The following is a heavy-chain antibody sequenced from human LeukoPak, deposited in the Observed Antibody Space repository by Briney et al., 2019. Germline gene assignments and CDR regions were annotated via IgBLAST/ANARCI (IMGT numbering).Heavy chain of an antibody. CDR3: ARPATEGTLDY. CDR2: IYAPDSVT. D-gene: IGHD1-1*01. V-gene: IGHV5-51*01. Sequence: GESLKISCQGSGYSFTSHWIGWVRQMPGKGLEWIGVIYAPDSVTRNSPSFSGQVTISADKSTSTAYLQWSSLKTSDSAMYCCARPATEGTLDYWGQGTLVTVSS. CDR1: GYSFTSHW. J-gene: IGHJ4*02.